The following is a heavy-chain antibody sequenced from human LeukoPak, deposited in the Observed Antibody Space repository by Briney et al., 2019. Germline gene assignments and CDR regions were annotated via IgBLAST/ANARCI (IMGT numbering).Heavy chain of an antibody. CDR3: ARSVDVDY. D-gene: IGHD5-24*01. Sequence: GGSLRLSCAASGFTFNNYYMSWVRQAPGKGLECVSCISSSSSTIYYADSVKGRFTISRDKAKNSLYLQMNALRAEDTAVYYCARSVDVDYWGQGILVTVSS. V-gene: IGHV3-48*01. CDR2: ISSSSSTI. CDR1: GFTFNNYY. J-gene: IGHJ4*02.